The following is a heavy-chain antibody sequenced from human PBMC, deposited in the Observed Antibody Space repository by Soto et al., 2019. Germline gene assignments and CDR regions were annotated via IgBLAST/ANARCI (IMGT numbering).Heavy chain of an antibody. CDR2: IYYSGST. CDR1: GGSISSGGYY. Sequence: SETLSLTCTVSGGSISSGGYYWSWIRQHPGKGLEWIGYIYYSGSTYYNPSLKSRVTISVDTSKNQFSLKLSSVTAADTAVYYCASGGFKGSGWNSFDSCGQENLVTLSS. J-gene: IGHJ4*02. V-gene: IGHV4-31*03. CDR3: ASGGFKGSGWNSFDS. D-gene: IGHD6-19*01.